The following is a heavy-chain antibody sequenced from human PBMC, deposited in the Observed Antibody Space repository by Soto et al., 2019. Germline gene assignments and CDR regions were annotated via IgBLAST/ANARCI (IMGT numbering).Heavy chain of an antibody. CDR1: GYSISSGYY. J-gene: IGHJ6*02. CDR2: IYHSGST. CDR3: ARVDPGGMDV. V-gene: IGHV4-38-2*01. Sequence: LSLTCAVSGYSISSGYYWGWIRQPPGKGLEWIGSIYHSGSTYYNPSLKSRVTISVDTSKNQFSLKLSSVTAADTAVYYCARVDPGGMDVWGQGTTVTVSS.